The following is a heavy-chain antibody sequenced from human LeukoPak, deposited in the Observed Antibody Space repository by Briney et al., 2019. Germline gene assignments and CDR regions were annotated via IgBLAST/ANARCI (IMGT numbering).Heavy chain of an antibody. Sequence: AGRSLRLSCAASGFTFSSYAMHWVRQAPGKGLDWVAVISYDGSNKYYADSVKGRFTISRDNSKNTLYLQMNSLRAEDTAVYYCARSKGVTNWYFDLWGRGTLVTVSS. V-gene: IGHV3-30-3*01. CDR2: ISYDGSNK. CDR1: GFTFSSYA. D-gene: IGHD3-10*01. J-gene: IGHJ2*01. CDR3: ARSKGVTNWYFDL.